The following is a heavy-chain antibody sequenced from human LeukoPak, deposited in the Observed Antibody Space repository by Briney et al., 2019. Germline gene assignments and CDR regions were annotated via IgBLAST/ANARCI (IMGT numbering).Heavy chain of an antibody. CDR1: GYTFTSYY. D-gene: IGHD2-21*01. Sequence: ASVKVSRKASGYTFTSYYMHWVRQAPGQGLEWMGIINPSGGSTSYAQKFQGRVTMTRDTSTSTVYMELSSLRSEDTAVYYCASILGSGNWFDPWGQGTLVTVSS. CDR2: INPSGGST. CDR3: ASILGSGNWFDP. V-gene: IGHV1-46*03. J-gene: IGHJ5*02.